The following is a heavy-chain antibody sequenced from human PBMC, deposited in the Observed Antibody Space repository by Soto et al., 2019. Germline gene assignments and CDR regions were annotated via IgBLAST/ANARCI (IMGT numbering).Heavy chain of an antibody. CDR3: AKGRGGYDYPNWEYYYYGMDV. D-gene: IGHD5-12*01. Sequence: ASVKVTFKASGYTFPSYCISWVRQAPGQGLEWMGWISAYKGNTNYAQKLQGRVTMTTDTSTSTAYMELRSLRSDDTAMYYCAKGRGGYDYPNWEYYYYGMDVWGQGTTVTVSS. CDR1: GYTFPSYC. CDR2: ISAYKGNT. J-gene: IGHJ6*02. V-gene: IGHV1-18*01.